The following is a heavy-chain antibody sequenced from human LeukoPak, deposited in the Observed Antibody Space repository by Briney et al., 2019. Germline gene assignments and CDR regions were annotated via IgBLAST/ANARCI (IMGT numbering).Heavy chain of an antibody. J-gene: IGHJ4*02. V-gene: IGHV3-30*18. CDR2: ISYDGSSE. CDR1: GFSFSGSA. CDR3: AKDFRDGYNHPSYYFDS. Sequence: GGSLRLSCAASGFSFSGSAMHWVRQAPGKGLEWVAVISYDGSSEYYADSVQGRFTVARDNSKNTMYLQMNSLRAEDTAVYYCAKDFRDGYNHPSYYFDSWGQGTLVTVSS. D-gene: IGHD5-24*01.